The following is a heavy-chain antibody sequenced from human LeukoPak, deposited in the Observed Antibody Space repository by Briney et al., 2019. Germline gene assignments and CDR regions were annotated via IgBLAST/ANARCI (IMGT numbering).Heavy chain of an antibody. CDR2: IYYTGST. V-gene: IGHV4-59*02. Sequence: PSETLSLTCTVSGGSVSSYYWSWIRQPPWKGLEWIGYIYYTGSTHHNPSLKSRVTISVDTSKNQFSLKLSSVTAADTAVYYCARMGSDGMDVWGQGTTVTVPS. CDR1: GGSVSSYY. J-gene: IGHJ6*02. D-gene: IGHD5-24*01. CDR3: ARMGSDGMDV.